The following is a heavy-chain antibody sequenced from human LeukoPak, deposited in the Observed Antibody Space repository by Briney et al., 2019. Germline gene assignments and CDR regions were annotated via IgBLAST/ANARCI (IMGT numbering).Heavy chain of an antibody. CDR1: GDSISSGSYY. CDR2: IYYSGTT. D-gene: IGHD3-22*01. V-gene: IGHV4-61*01. CDR3: ARGPLYYYDSSVFPRGAIDI. J-gene: IGHJ3*02. Sequence: SETLSLTCNVAGDSISSGSYYWSWIRQPPGKGLEWIGYIYYSGTTNYNPSLKSRVTISVDTTKNQFSLKLSSVTAADTAVYYCARGPLYYYDSSVFPRGAIDIWGQGTMVTVSS.